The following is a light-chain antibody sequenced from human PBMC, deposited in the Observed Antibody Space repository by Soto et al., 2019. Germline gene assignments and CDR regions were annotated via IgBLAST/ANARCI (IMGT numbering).Light chain of an antibody. Sequence: GDRVTITFRASQDISNDLAWYQQKPGQAPNLLIFAAFNLQSGVPSRFSGGGSGTHFTLTISSLQPDDFASYFCLQYYNFSWTFGQGTKVDIK. CDR3: LQYYNFSWT. CDR2: AAF. J-gene: IGKJ1*01. CDR1: QDISND. V-gene: IGKV1-6*01.